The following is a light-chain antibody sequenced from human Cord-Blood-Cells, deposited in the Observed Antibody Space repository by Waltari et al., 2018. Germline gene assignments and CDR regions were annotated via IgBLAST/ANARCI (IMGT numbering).Light chain of an antibody. J-gene: IGKJ2*01. Sequence: ITCRASQSISSYLNWYQQKPGKAPKLLIYAASSLQSGVPSRFSGCGSGTDFTLTISSLQPEDFATYYCQQSYSTPYTFGQGTKLEIK. CDR1: QSISSY. V-gene: IGKV1-39*01. CDR2: AAS. CDR3: QQSYSTPYT.